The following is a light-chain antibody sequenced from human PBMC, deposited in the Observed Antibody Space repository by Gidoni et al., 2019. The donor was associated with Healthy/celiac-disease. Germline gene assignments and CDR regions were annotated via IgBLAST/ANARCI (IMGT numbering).Light chain of an antibody. CDR3: CSYAGSSTFVV. J-gene: IGLJ2*01. CDR2: EGS. V-gene: IGLV2-23*03. Sequence: QSALTQPASVSGSPGQSITTSCTGTRTDVGSYNLVPWYQQPPGKAPKLMIYEGSKRPSRVSNRFSGAKSGNTASLTISGLQAEDEADYYCCSYAGSSTFVVFGGGTKLTVL. CDR1: RTDVGSYNL.